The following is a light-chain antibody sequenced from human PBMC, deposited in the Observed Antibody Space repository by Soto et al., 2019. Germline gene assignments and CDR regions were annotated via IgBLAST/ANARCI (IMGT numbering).Light chain of an antibody. Sequence: DILMTHSPDSLAVSLGERATINCKSSQSVLYRSKNKNYLAWYQQKPGQPPKLLIYWASTRESGVPDRFSGSGSGTDFTLTISNLQAEDVAVYYCQQYYSTPFTFGPGTKVDIK. CDR1: QSVLYRSKNKNY. CDR3: QQYYSTPFT. J-gene: IGKJ3*01. CDR2: WAS. V-gene: IGKV4-1*01.